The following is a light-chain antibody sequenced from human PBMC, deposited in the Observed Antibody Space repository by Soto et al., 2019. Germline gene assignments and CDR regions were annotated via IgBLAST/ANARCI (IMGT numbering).Light chain of an antibody. J-gene: IGKJ4*01. Sequence: DIQLTQSPSSVSASVGDSVTITCRASQSVRKWLAWYKQKPGKAPELLIYAASTLQTGNPSRFSGNGSGTDFTLTISCLQPDDFATYYCQQANSWVVFTFGGGTKVEI. CDR3: QQANSWVVFT. V-gene: IGKV1-12*01. CDR1: QSVRKW. CDR2: AAS.